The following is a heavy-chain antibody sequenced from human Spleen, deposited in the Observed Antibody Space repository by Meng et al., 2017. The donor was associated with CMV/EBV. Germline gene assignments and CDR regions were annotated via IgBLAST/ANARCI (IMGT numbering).Heavy chain of an antibody. D-gene: IGHD6-19*01. J-gene: IGHJ4*02. Sequence: HVQLHQWGAGLLKPSETLSLTLAVYGGSFSGYYWSWIRQPPGKGLEWIGEINHSGRTNYNPSLKSRVTISVDTSKNQFSLQLSSVTAADTAVYYCARVRAISSGWYGLVDYWGQGTLVTVSS. CDR3: ARVRAISSGWYGLVDY. V-gene: IGHV4-34*01. CDR2: INHSGRT. CDR1: GGSFSGYY.